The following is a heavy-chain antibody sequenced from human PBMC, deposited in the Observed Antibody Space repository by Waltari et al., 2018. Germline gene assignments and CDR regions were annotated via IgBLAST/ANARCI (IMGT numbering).Heavy chain of an antibody. V-gene: IGHV3-23*01. CDR1: GFTFSNYG. CDR3: AAYSGISSSFEY. CDR2: SRGDCAAS. D-gene: IGHD3-10*01. Sequence: VQLLESGGGLVQPGGSLRLSCAASGFTFSNYGMNWVRQAPGRGLEWGSASRGDCAASFYGDSVKGRFTISRDNSESTLRLQMHSLRTEDTAIYFCAAYSGISSSFEYWGQGTLVTVSS. J-gene: IGHJ4*02.